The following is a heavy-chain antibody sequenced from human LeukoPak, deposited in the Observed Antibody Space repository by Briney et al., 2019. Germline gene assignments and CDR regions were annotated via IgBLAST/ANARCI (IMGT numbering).Heavy chain of an antibody. CDR2: ISYDGSNK. V-gene: IGHV3-30*18. CDR3: AKAINDILTGPPGY. Sequence: GGSLRLSCAASGFTFSSYGMHWVRQAPGKGLEWVAFISYDGSNKYYADSVKGRFTISRDNSKDTLYLQMNSLRAEDTAVYYCAKAINDILTGPPGYWGQGTLVTVSS. J-gene: IGHJ4*02. D-gene: IGHD3-9*01. CDR1: GFTFSSYG.